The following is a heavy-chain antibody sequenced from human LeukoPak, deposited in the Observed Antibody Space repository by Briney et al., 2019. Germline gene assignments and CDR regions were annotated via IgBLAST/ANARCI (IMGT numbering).Heavy chain of an antibody. V-gene: IGHV3-30*18. J-gene: IGHJ4*02. D-gene: IGHD6-13*01. Sequence: GRSLRLSCAASGFTFSSYGMHSVRQAPGKGLEWVAVISYDGSNKYYADSVKDRFTISRDNSKNTLYLQMNSLRAEDTAVYYCAKDDSSSWYPLHDYWGQGTLVTVSS. CDR2: ISYDGSNK. CDR1: GFTFSSYG. CDR3: AKDDSSSWYPLHDY.